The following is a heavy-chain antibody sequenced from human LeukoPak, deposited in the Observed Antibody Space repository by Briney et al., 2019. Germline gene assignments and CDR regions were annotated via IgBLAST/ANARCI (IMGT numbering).Heavy chain of an antibody. CDR3: ARDVWGDRDSYFDS. Sequence: GGSLRLSCAASGFTFSRYWMHWVRQAPGKGLEWVSRINTDGRSASYGDSVKGRFTISRDNAKNTLELQMNSLRAEDTAVYFCARDVWGDRDSYFDSWGQGTLVTVSS. V-gene: IGHV3-74*01. CDR2: INTDGRSA. J-gene: IGHJ4*02. D-gene: IGHD3-16*01. CDR1: GFTFSRYW.